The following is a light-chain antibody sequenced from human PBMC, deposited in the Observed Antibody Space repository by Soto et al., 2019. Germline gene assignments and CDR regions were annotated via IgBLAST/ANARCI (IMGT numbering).Light chain of an antibody. V-gene: IGKV3-20*01. J-gene: IGKJ1*01. CDR1: QSVSSSY. CDR2: GAS. Sequence: EIVLTQSPGTLSLSPGERATLSCRASQSVSSSYLAWYQQKPGQAPRLLIYGASSRATGIPDRFSGSGSGTDFTLTVSRLEPEDFAVYYCKQYGSSPVTFGQGTKVEI. CDR3: KQYGSSPVT.